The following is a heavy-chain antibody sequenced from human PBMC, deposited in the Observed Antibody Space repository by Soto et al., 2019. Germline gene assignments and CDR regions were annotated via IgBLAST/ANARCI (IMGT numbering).Heavy chain of an antibody. J-gene: IGHJ4*02. CDR3: ARPRTVATTKGYDY. D-gene: IGHD1-1*01. CDR1: GGTFSSYA. V-gene: IGHV1-69*13. CDR2: IIPIFGTA. Sequence: SVKVSCKASGGTFSSYAISWVRQAPGQGLEWMGGIIPIFGTANYAQKFQGRVTITADESTSTAYMEMSSLTSEDTAVYYCARPRTVATTKGYDYWGQGTLVTVSS.